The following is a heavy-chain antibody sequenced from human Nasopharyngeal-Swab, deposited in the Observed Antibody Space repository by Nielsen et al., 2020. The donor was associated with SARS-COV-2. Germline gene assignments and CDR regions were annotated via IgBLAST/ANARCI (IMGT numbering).Heavy chain of an antibody. J-gene: IGHJ6*02. CDR2: IYYSGST. V-gene: IGHV4-61*01. Sequence: SETLSLTCTVSGGSVSSGSYYWSWIRQPPGKGLEGIGYIYYSGSTNYNPSLKSRVTISVATSKNQFSLKLSSVTAADTAVYYCARAHILTGYYIPSYYYGMDVWGQGTTVTVSS. CDR3: ARAHILTGYYIPSYYYGMDV. CDR1: GGSVSSGSYY. D-gene: IGHD3-9*01.